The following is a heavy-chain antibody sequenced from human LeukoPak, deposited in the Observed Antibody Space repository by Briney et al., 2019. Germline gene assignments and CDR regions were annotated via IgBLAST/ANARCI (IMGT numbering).Heavy chain of an antibody. D-gene: IGHD5-18*01. V-gene: IGHV3-7*05. J-gene: IGHJ4*02. Sequence: GGSLRLSCAASGFTFSRYAMNWVRPSPGKGLEWVANINQDGSEKYYVDSVKGRFTISRDNAKNSLYLQMNSLRAEDTAVYYCARRSYGDYWGQGTLVTVSS. CDR2: INQDGSEK. CDR3: ARRSYGDY. CDR1: GFTFSRYA.